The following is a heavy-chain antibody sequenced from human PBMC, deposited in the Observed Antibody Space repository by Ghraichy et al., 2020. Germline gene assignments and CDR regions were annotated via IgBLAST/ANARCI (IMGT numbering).Heavy chain of an antibody. CDR2: IYYSGST. D-gene: IGHD6-6*01. J-gene: IGHJ4*02. V-gene: IGHV4-39*01. Sequence: SETLSLTCTVSGGSISSSSYYWGWIRQPPRKGLEWIGSIYYSGSTYYNPSLKSRVTISVDTSKNQFSLKLSSVTAADTAVYYCASRGTFWADPSIAARPDYWGQGTLVTVSS. CDR1: GGSISSSSYY. CDR3: ASRGTFWADPSIAARPDY.